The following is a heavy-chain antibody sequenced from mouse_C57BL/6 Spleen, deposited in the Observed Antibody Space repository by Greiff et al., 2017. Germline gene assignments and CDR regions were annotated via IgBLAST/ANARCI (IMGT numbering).Heavy chain of an antibody. V-gene: IGHV1-72*01. Sequence: VQLQQSGAELVKPGASVKLSCKASGYTFTSYWMHWVKQRPGRGLDWIGRIDPNSGGTKYNEKFKSKATLTVDKPSSTAYMQLSSLTSEYSAVYYCARSSGSTWGGYFDYWGQGATLTVSS. J-gene: IGHJ2*01. CDR1: GYTFTSYW. CDR3: ARSSGSTWGGYFDY. CDR2: IDPNSGGT. D-gene: IGHD1-1*01.